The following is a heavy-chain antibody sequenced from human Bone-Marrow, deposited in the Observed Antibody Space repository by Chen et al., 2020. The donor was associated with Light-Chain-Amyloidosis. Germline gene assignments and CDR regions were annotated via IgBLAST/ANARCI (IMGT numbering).Heavy chain of an antibody. CDR1: GYTFPNYW. D-gene: IGHD5-12*01. CDR2: IYPDDSDA. V-gene: IGHV5-51*01. J-gene: IGHJ4*02. CDR3: ARRRDGYNFDY. Sequence: EVQLEQPGPEVKKPGESRRTSGKGSGYTFPNYWIGWVRQMPGKGLEWMGVIYPDDSDARYSPSFEGQVTISADKSITTAYLQWRSLKASDTAMYYCARRRDGYNFDYWGQGTLVTVSS.